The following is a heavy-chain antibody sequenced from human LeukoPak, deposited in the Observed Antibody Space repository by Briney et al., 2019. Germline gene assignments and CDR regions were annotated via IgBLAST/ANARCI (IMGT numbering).Heavy chain of an antibody. J-gene: IGHJ6*02. Sequence: PSETLSLTCAVYGGSFSGYYWSWIRQPPKKGLEWIGEINHSESTNYNPSLKSRVTISVDTSKNQFSLKLRSVTAADTAVYYCARGHVGSYAYYYYCGMDVWGQGTTVTVSS. V-gene: IGHV4-34*01. D-gene: IGHD2-8*01. CDR3: ARGHVGSYAYYYYCGMDV. CDR1: GGSFSGYY. CDR2: INHSEST.